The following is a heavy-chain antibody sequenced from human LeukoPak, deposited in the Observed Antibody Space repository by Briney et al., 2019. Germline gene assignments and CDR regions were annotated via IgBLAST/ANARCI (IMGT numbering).Heavy chain of an antibody. CDR2: INHSGST. V-gene: IGHV4-34*01. CDR3: ARFVDYDSSGYHTRDYFDY. D-gene: IGHD3-22*01. J-gene: IGHJ4*02. Sequence: GSLRLSCAASGFTFSSYGMHWVRQPPGKGLEWIGEINHSGSTNYNPSLKSRVTISVDTSKNQFSLKLSSVTAADTAVYYCARFVDYDSSGYHTRDYFDYWGQGTLVTVSS. CDR1: GFTFSSYG.